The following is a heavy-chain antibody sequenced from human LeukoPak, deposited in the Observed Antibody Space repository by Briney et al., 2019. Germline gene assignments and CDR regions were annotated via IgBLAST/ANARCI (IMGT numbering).Heavy chain of an antibody. Sequence: ASVKVSCTASGYTFTSYGISWVRQAPGQGLEWMGWISAYNGNTNYAQKLQGRVTMTTDTSTSTAYMELRGLGSDDTAMYYCARSRGGGFSYYFDYWGQGTLVTVSS. CDR2: ISAYNGNT. J-gene: IGHJ4*02. V-gene: IGHV1-18*01. CDR1: GYTFTSYG. D-gene: IGHD3-16*01. CDR3: ARSRGGGFSYYFDY.